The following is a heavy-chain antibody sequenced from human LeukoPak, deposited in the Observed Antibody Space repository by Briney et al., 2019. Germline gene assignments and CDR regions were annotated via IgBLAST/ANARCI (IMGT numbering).Heavy chain of an antibody. D-gene: IGHD6-6*01. CDR2: ISSSGNTI. V-gene: IGHV3-48*03. J-gene: IGHJ3*02. CDR3: ARGPSIAARYDAFDI. CDR1: EFTFTSYE. Sequence: GGSLRLSCAASEFTFTSYELNWVRQAPGKGLEWVSYISSSGNTISYADSVKGRFTISKDNAKNSLYLQVISLRAEDTAVYYCARGPSIAARYDAFDIWGQGTVVTVSS.